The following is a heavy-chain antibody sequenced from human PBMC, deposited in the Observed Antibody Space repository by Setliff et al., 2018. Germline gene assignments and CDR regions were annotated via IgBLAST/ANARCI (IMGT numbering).Heavy chain of an antibody. V-gene: IGHV1-18*01. CDR2: ISAYNGYI. J-gene: IGHJ6*03. Sequence: ASVKVSCKASGYTFTSYGITWVRQAPGQGLEWMAWISAYNGYIVYAQDFQGRLTITTDTSASTAYMELSSLRTEDTAVYYCAREGVDTRSSTDYRYYMDVWGKGTTVTVS. CDR3: AREGVDTRSSTDYRYYMDV. D-gene: IGHD5-18*01. CDR1: GYTFTSYG.